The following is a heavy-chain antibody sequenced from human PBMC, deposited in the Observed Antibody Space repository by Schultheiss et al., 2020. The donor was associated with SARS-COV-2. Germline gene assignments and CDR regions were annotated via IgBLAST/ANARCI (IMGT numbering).Heavy chain of an antibody. Sequence: SQTLSLTCAVYGGSFSGYYWSWIRQPPGKGLEWIAYIYYSGSTYYNPSLKSRVTISVDTSKNQVSLQLNSVTAADTATYFCARVLETYPYYMDVWGKGTTVTVSS. CDR1: GGSFSGYY. J-gene: IGHJ6*03. D-gene: IGHD3-3*01. CDR2: IYYSGST. V-gene: IGHV4-59*01. CDR3: ARVLETYPYYMDV.